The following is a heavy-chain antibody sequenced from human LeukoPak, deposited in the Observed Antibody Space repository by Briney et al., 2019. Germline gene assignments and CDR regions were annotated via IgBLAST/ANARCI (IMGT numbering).Heavy chain of an antibody. Sequence: SETLSLTCTVSGGSISSSSYYWGWIRQPPGKGLEWIGSIYYSGSTYYNPSLKSRVTISVDTSKNQFSLKLSSVTAADTAVYYCARTSRRIVPAAAFDPWGQGTLVTVSS. D-gene: IGHD2-2*01. CDR3: ARTSRRIVPAAAFDP. CDR2: IYYSGST. J-gene: IGHJ5*02. V-gene: IGHV4-39*01. CDR1: GGSISSSSYY.